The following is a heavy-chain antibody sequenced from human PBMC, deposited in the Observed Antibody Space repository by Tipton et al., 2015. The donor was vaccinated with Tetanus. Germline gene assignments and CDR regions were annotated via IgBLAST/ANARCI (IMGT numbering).Heavy chain of an antibody. CDR1: GYTFTNYG. Sequence: QSGPEVKKPGASVKVSCRASGYTFTNYGINWVRQAPGQGLEWMGWISAFSGNIHNAQKFQGRVTMTTDTSTNTAYMHLSSLKSDDTAVYYCARGGYVYRPQDDFDFWGQGTLVTVSS. V-gene: IGHV1-18*01. J-gene: IGHJ4*01. CDR3: ARGGYVYRPQDDFDF. D-gene: IGHD5-18*01. CDR2: ISAFSGNI.